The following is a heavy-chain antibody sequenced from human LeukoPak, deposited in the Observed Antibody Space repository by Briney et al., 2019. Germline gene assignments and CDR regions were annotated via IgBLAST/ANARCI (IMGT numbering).Heavy chain of an antibody. J-gene: IGHJ4*02. CDR3: ARDTSSGWYGSY. Sequence: SQTLSLTCTVSGGSISSGSYYWSWIRQPAGKGLEWIGRIYTSGSTNYNPSLKSRVTISVDTSKNQFSLKLSSVTAADTAVYYCARDTSSGWYGSYWGQGTLVTVSP. D-gene: IGHD6-19*01. V-gene: IGHV4-61*02. CDR1: GGSISSGSYY. CDR2: IYTSGST.